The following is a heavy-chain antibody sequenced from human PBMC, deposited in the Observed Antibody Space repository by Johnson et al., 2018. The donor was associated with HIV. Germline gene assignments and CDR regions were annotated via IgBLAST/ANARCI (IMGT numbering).Heavy chain of an antibody. J-gene: IGHJ3*02. D-gene: IGHD3-16*01. V-gene: IGHV3-33*06. CDR3: AKGIRERKGAGAFDI. Sequence: QVQLVESGGGVVLPGRSLGLSCAASGFSVRNYGMHWVRQAPGKGLEWLAVIWKDGQTKYFADSVKGRFTISRDTYKNTLNVQMNSRRAEDTAIYYCAKGIRERKGAGAFDIWGQGTMVTVSS. CDR1: GFSVRNYG. CDR2: IWKDGQTK.